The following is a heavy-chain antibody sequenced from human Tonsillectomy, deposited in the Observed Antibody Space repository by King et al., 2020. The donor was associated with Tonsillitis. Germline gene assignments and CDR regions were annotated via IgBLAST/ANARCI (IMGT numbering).Heavy chain of an antibody. V-gene: IGHV3-30*18. CDR1: GFTFSSYG. CDR3: AKEEVGFDY. CDR2: IAYDGRNK. Sequence: VQLVESGGGVVQPGRSLRLSCAASGFTFSSYGMHWVRQAPGKGLEGVAVIAYDGRNKKYADSVKGRFTISRDNSKNTLYLQMNSLRVEDTAVYYCAKEEVGFDYWGQGTLVTVSS. J-gene: IGHJ4*02.